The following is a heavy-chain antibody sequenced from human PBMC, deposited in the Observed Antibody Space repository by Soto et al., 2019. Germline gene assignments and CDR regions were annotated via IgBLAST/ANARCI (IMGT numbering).Heavy chain of an antibody. V-gene: IGHV4-4*02. J-gene: IGHJ4*02. CDR1: GDSITSSYW. CDR2: IHHSGAT. CDR3: ARGIAAGTDY. D-gene: IGHD6-13*01. Sequence: PSETLSLTCAVSGDSITSSYWSWLRQPPGKGLEWIADIHHSGATTYNPSLKSRVVISVDTSRNHFSLQLNSMTAADTAVYYCARGIAAGTDYWGQGTLVTVSS.